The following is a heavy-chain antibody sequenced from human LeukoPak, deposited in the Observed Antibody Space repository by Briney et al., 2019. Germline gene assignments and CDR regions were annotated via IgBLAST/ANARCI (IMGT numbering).Heavy chain of an antibody. Sequence: PGGSLRLSCAASGVTFSDYAMSWVRQAPGKGLEWVGGICGHGISTYYADSVKGRFTISRDKSKSTLYLVMSSLRAADTAVYYCAKGDGNFGSGRYYYFDYWGQGTLVTASS. J-gene: IGHJ4*02. V-gene: IGHV3-23*01. CDR1: GVTFSDYA. CDR2: ICGHGIST. D-gene: IGHD3-10*01. CDR3: AKGDGNFGSGRYYYFDY.